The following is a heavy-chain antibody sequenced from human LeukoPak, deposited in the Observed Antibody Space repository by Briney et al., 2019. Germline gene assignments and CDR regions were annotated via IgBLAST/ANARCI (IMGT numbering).Heavy chain of an antibody. CDR2: ISAYNGNT. CDR3: ARDRSSNFDY. V-gene: IGHV1-18*04. J-gene: IGHJ4*02. Sequence: GASVKVSCKASGYTFTSYGNGWVRQAPGQGLEWMGWISAYNGNTNYAQKLQGRGTMTTDTSTSTAYMELRILRSDDTAVYYCARDRSSNFDYWGQGTLVTVSS. CDR1: GYTFTSYG. D-gene: IGHD6-19*01.